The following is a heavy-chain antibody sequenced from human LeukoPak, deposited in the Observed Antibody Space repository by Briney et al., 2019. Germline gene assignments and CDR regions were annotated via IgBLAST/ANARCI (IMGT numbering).Heavy chain of an antibody. CDR3: AGPASSHYYGSGSYFRK. Sequence: SETLSLTCAVYGGSFSGYYWSWIRQPPGKGLEWIGEINHSGSTNYSPSLKSRVTISVDTSKNQFSLKLSSVTAADTAVYYCAGPASSHYYGSGSYFRKWGQGTLVTVSS. J-gene: IGHJ4*02. CDR1: GGSFSGYY. CDR2: INHSGST. D-gene: IGHD3-10*01. V-gene: IGHV4-34*01.